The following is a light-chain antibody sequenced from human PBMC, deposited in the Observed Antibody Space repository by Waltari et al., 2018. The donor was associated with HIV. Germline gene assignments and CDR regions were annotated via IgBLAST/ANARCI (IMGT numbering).Light chain of an antibody. Sequence: EIGMTQSPATLSVSPGERATLSCRASQSVSSNLAWYQQKPGQAPRLLVYGASTRATGIPARFSGSGSVKEFTLTISSLQSEDFAVYYCQQYNNWHPWTFGQGTKVEIK. J-gene: IGKJ1*01. CDR1: QSVSSN. CDR2: GAS. CDR3: QQYNNWHPWT. V-gene: IGKV3-15*01.